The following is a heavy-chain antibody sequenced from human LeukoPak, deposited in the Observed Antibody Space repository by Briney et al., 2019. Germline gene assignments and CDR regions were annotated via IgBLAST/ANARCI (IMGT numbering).Heavy chain of an antibody. Sequence: GGSLRLSCAASGFTFSSYWMHWVRQPPGKGLVWVSQINSEGRDTSYADSVKGRFTISRDNSKNTLYLQLNSLRAEDTAVYYCAREGSGRTAYNDGLDVWGQGTMVTVSS. CDR1: GFTFSSYW. D-gene: IGHD3-10*01. CDR3: AREGSGRTAYNDGLDV. J-gene: IGHJ3*01. V-gene: IGHV3-74*01. CDR2: INSEGRDT.